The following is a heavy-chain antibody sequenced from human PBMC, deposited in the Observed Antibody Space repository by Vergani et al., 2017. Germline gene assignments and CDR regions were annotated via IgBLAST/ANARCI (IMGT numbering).Heavy chain of an antibody. Sequence: QVQLVESGGGVVQPGGSLRLSCAASGFTFSSYGMHWVRQAPGKGLEWVAFIRYDGSNKYYADSVKGRFTISRDNSKNTLYLQMNSLRAEDTAVYYCAKDLDDIFTGPFDYWGQGTLVTVSS. CDR1: GFTFSSYG. J-gene: IGHJ4*02. V-gene: IGHV3-30*02. CDR3: AKDLDDIFTGPFDY. D-gene: IGHD3-9*01. CDR2: IRYDGSNK.